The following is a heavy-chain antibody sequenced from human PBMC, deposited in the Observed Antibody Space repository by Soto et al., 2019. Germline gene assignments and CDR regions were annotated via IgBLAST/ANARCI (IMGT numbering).Heavy chain of an antibody. CDR2: IYYSGSP. J-gene: IGHJ6*02. Sequence: ETLSLTCTVSGGSISSSSYYWGWIRQPPGKGLEWIGYIYYSGSPYYNPSLKSRVTISVDTSKNQFSLKLSSVTAADTAVYYCAVPAASVAGASGSYYYYGMDVWGQGTTVTVSS. V-gene: IGHV4-39*01. CDR1: GGSISSSSYY. CDR3: AVPAASVAGASGSYYYYGMDV. D-gene: IGHD6-19*01.